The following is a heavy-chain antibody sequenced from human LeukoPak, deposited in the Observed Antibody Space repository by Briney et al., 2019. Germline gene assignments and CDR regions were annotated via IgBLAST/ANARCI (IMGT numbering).Heavy chain of an antibody. CDR3: ARERAAYCTGDCHSFDH. CDR1: GGSISSGDYY. V-gene: IGHV4-30-4*01. Sequence: SQTLSLTCTVSGGSISSGDYYWNWIRQSPGKGLEWIGYIYYSESTYYNPSLRSRVTISIDRSKDQFSLKMSSVTAADTATYFCARERAAYCTGDCHSFDHWGQGILVTVSS. CDR2: IYYSEST. D-gene: IGHD2-21*02. J-gene: IGHJ4*02.